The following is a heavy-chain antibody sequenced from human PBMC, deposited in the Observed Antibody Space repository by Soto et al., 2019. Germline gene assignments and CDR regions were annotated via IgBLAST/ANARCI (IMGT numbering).Heavy chain of an antibody. V-gene: IGHV1-69*08. CDR1: GGAFTNDI. J-gene: IGHJ4*02. CDR3: ARDSPIGSTFSGYDAIDY. CDR2: IIPLLDIT. Sequence: QVQLVQSGAEVKKPGSSVKVSCKASGGAFTNDIITWVRQAPGQGLEWMGRIIPLLDITNYAQKFQGRVTITAXKXPXTXXMELNSLISEDTAVYYCARDSPIGSTFSGYDAIDYWGQGTLVTVSS. D-gene: IGHD5-12*01.